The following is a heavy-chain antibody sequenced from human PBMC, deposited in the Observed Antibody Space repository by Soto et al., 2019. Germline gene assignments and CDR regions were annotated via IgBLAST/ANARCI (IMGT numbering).Heavy chain of an antibody. V-gene: IGHV1-69*02. CDR2: IIPILGIA. Sequence: SVKVSCKASGGTFSSYTISWARQAPGQGLEWMGRIIPILGIANYAQKFQGRVTITADKSTSTAYMELSSLRSEDTAVYYCATSVVVAATIAFDIWGQGTMVTVSS. CDR1: GGTFSSYT. CDR3: ATSVVVAATIAFDI. J-gene: IGHJ3*02. D-gene: IGHD2-15*01.